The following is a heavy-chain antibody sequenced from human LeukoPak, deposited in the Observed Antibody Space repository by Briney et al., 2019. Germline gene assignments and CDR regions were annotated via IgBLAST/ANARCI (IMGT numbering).Heavy chain of an antibody. V-gene: IGHV3-7*01. CDR1: GFTFSSYA. CDR3: TRDKGWQQFDY. Sequence: GGSLRLSCAASGFTFSSYAMTWVRQAPGKGLERVANIKKDGTETYYMESVKGRFTISRDNAVNSLYLEMSSLRAEDTAIYYCTRDKGWQQFDYWGQGTLVTVSS. J-gene: IGHJ4*02. CDR2: IKKDGTET. D-gene: IGHD4-23*01.